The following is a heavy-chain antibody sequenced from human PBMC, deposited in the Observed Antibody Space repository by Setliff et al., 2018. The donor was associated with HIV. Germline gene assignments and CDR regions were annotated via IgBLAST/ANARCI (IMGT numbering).Heavy chain of an antibody. CDR1: GYTFTSYG. Sequence: GSVKVSCKASGYTFTSYGISWVRQAPGQGLEWMGWISTYNGNTNYAQKVQGRVIMTTDTSTSTAYMELRSLRSDDTAVYYCARTYYYDSSGYYGYYYYYYMDVWGKGTTVTVSS. D-gene: IGHD3-22*01. CDR3: ARTYYYDSSGYYGYYYYYYMDV. J-gene: IGHJ6*03. V-gene: IGHV1-18*04. CDR2: ISTYNGNT.